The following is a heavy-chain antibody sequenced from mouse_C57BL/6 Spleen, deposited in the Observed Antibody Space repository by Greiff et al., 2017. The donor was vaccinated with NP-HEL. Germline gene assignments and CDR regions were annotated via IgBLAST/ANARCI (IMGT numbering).Heavy chain of an antibody. D-gene: IGHD1-1*01. Sequence: VQLQQSGAELVRPGASVKLSCTASGFNIKDYYMHWVKQRPEQGLEWIGRIDPEDGATEYAPKFQGKATMTADTSSTTASLQLSSLTSEDTAVDYCTTGYGSSYYFDYWGQGTTLTVSS. CDR1: GFNIKDYY. CDR2: IDPEDGAT. CDR3: TTGYGSSYYFDY. V-gene: IGHV14-1*01. J-gene: IGHJ2*01.